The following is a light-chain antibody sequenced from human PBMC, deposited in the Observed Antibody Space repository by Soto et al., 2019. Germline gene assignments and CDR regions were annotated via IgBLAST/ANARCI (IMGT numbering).Light chain of an antibody. CDR3: KSYTTTSTYV. CDR1: SSDVGAYNY. Sequence: QSALTQPASVSGSPGQSIAISSTGTSSDVGAYNYVSWYQQPPGKAPKLMIYDVSNRPSGVSDRFSGSKSGNTASLTISGLQTEDEADYYCKSYTTTSTYVFGTGTKVTVL. CDR2: DVS. V-gene: IGLV2-14*01. J-gene: IGLJ1*01.